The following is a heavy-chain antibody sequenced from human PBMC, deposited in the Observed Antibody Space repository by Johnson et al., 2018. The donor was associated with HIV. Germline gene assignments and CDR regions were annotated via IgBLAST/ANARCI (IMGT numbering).Heavy chain of an antibody. J-gene: IGHJ3*02. CDR3: ASWHGDYGNAFDI. CDR1: GFTFSDYY. Sequence: QVQLVESGGGVVQPGRSLRLSCAASGFTFSDYYMNWMRQAPGKGLEWVAVIWFDGSDKYYADSVQGRFTISRDNAQNSLYLQMNSLRAEDTAVYYCASWHGDYGNAFDIWGQGTMVTVSS. D-gene: IGHD4-17*01. CDR2: IWFDGSDK. V-gene: IGHV3-33*08.